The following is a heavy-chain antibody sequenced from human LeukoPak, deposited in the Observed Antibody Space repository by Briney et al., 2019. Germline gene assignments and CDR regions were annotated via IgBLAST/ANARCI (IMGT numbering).Heavy chain of an antibody. Sequence: GETLRLSCAASGFTFSSHGMNWVRQAPGKGLEWVSFISNTGNHIYYADSVKGRFTISRDNARNSLYLQMNSLRAEDTALYYCARDPPGRLGYSPFDFWGQGTPVTVSS. CDR2: ISNTGNHI. J-gene: IGHJ4*02. CDR3: ARDPPGRLGYSPFDF. CDR1: GFTFSSHG. D-gene: IGHD5-24*01. V-gene: IGHV3-21*06.